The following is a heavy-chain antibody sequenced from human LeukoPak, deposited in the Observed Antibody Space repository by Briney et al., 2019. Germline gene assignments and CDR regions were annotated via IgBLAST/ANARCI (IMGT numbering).Heavy chain of an antibody. J-gene: IGHJ4*02. CDR2: ISRSSTYT. V-gene: IGHV3-11*06. CDR1: GFTFSDYY. Sequence: GGPLRLSCASSGFTFSDYYMSWMRQAPGEALEGVSNISRSSTYTNYADSVKGRFTISRDNANNSLYLQMNSLTAEDTAVFYCARVGSRGYYFDYWGQGTLVSVSS. CDR3: ARVGSRGYYFDY. D-gene: IGHD1-26*01.